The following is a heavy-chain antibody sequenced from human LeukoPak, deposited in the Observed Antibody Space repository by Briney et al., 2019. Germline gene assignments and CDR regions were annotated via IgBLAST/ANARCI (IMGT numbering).Heavy chain of an antibody. J-gene: IGHJ4*02. CDR1: GFTFSSYW. Sequence: DPGGSLRLSCAASGFTFSSYWMSWVRQAPGKGLEWVANIKQDGSEKYYVDSVKGRFTISRDNAKNSLYLQMNSLRAEDTAVCYCARDRYYGSGIFDYWGQGTLVTVSS. D-gene: IGHD3-10*01. V-gene: IGHV3-7*01. CDR3: ARDRYYGSGIFDY. CDR2: IKQDGSEK.